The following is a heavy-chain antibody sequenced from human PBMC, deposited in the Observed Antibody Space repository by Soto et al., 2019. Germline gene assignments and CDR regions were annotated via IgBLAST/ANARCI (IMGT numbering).Heavy chain of an antibody. D-gene: IGHD2-21*02. CDR1: GYTFTSYY. Sequence: ASVKVSCKASGYTFTSYYMHWVRQAPGQGLEWMGIINPSGGSTSYAQKVQGRVTMTRDTSTSTVYMELSSLRSEDTAVYYCARGLAYCGGACYGGYYYGMDVWRQGTTVTVSS. V-gene: IGHV1-46*01. CDR2: INPSGGST. CDR3: ARGLAYCGGACYGGYYYGMDV. J-gene: IGHJ6*02.